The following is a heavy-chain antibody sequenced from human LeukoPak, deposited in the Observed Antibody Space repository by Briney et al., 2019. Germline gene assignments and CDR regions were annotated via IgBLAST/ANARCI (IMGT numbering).Heavy chain of an antibody. J-gene: IGHJ6*04. CDR3: ARDSDTTVTMKGMDV. Sequence: SDTLSLTRTVSGASISSSSSYWGWIRQPPGKGLEWLGNIYSRGNTYYKPSLRSRVTISIDTSKNQFSLRLTSVTAADTAVYYCARDSDTTVTMKGMDVWGKGTTVTVSS. CDR1: GASISSSSSY. D-gene: IGHD4-17*01. CDR2: IYSRGNT. V-gene: IGHV4-39*07.